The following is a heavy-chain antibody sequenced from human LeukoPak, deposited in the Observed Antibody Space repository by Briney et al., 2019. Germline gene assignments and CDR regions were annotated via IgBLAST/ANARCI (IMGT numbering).Heavy chain of an antibody. D-gene: IGHD1-1*01. Sequence: SETLSLTCAVYGGSFSGYYWSWIRQPPGKGLEWIGEISHSGSTNYNPSLKSRVTISVDTSKNQFSLKQSSVTAADTAVYYCARGRGGTYYFDYWGQGTLVTVSS. J-gene: IGHJ4*02. CDR3: ARGRGGTYYFDY. V-gene: IGHV4-34*01. CDR2: ISHSGST. CDR1: GGSFSGYY.